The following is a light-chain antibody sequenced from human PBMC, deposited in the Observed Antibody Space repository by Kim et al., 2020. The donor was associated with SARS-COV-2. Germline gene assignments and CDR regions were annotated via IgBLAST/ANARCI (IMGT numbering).Light chain of an antibody. CDR1: SGHSAYT. CDR2: IEASVSY. CDR3: ETWETNAYVV. J-gene: IGLJ2*01. Sequence: VRSTRTLSSGHSAYTTARGQQQRRRAPRYLMRIEASVSYKKGGGGPDRFSGSSSGADRDLSISTLQSVGGADYYCETWETNAYVVFGGGTQLPVL. V-gene: IGLV4-60*03.